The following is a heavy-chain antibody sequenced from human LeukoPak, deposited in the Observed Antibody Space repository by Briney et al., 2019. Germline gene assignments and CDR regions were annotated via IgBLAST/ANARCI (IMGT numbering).Heavy chain of an antibody. CDR1: GGSFSGYY. CDR3: ASATMVVTPRYFDY. V-gene: IGHV4-34*01. D-gene: IGHD4-23*01. CDR2: INHSGST. Sequence: SETLSLTXAVYGGSFSGYYWSWIRQPPGKGLEWIGEINHSGSTNYNPSLKSRVTISVDTSKNQFSLKLSSVTAADTAVYYCASATMVVTPRYFDYWGQGTLVTVSS. J-gene: IGHJ4*02.